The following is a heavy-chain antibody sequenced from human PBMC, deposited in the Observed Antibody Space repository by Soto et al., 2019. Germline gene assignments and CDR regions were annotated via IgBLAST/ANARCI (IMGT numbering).Heavy chain of an antibody. CDR1: GYTFTGYY. CDR3: AREVVSSSWYGYFDY. D-gene: IGHD6-13*01. V-gene: IGHV1-2*04. CDR2: INPNSGGT. J-gene: IGHJ4*02. Sequence: VKVSCKASGYTFTGYYMHWVRQAPGQGLEWMGWINPNSGGTNYAQKFQGWVTMTRDTSISTAYMELSRLRSDDTAVYYCAREVVSSSWYGYFDYWGQGTLVTVSS.